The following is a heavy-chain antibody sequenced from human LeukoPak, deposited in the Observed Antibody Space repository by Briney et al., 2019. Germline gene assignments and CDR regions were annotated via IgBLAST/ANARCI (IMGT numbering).Heavy chain of an antibody. D-gene: IGHD1-14*01. Sequence: ASVTVSCMASVCTFTQYYMQRLRQAPGQGLEWMGWINPNSGGTNYAQKFQGRVTMTRDTSISTAYMELSRLRSDDTSVYYCASINHTGHTPFGMYGWGQGTTVTVSS. CDR2: INPNSGGT. CDR1: VCTFTQYY. V-gene: IGHV1-2*02. J-gene: IGHJ6*02. CDR3: ASINHTGHTPFGMYG.